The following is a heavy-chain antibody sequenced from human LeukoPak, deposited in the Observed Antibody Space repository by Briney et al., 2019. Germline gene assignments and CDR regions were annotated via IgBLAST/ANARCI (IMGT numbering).Heavy chain of an antibody. Sequence: GGSLTLSCTASGFTLSSYGMLWVRQSPGKGLEWVAFIRYDARNKYYALCVKGRFTISRDNSKITLYLQMNSLRAEDTCVYYCARDPMDVWGKGTPVTVSS. V-gene: IGHV3-30*02. CDR3: ARDPMDV. CDR1: GFTLSSYG. J-gene: IGHJ6*03. CDR2: IRYDARNK.